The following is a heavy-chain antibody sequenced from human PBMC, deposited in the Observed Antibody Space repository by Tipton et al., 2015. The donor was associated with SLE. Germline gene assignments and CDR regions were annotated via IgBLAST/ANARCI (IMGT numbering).Heavy chain of an antibody. V-gene: IGHV3-23*01. CDR2: ISGPADST. D-gene: IGHD3-3*01. CDR3: ATYHLRFLEWSDWIDY. J-gene: IGHJ4*02. Sequence: SLRLSCTASGFTFNSYAMSWVRQAPGKGLEWVSGISGPADSTYYAESVKGRFTISRDNSKNTLFLQIHSLRAEDTAIYYCATYHLRFLEWSDWIDYWGQGTLVTVSS. CDR1: GFTFNSYA.